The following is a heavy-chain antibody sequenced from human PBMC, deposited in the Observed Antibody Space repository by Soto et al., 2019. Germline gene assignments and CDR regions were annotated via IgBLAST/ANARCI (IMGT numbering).Heavy chain of an antibody. J-gene: IGHJ3*02. CDR2: IYYSGST. D-gene: IGHD1-26*01. CDR1: GGSISSGGYY. CDR3: AREGGPRIVGATTRDAFDI. V-gene: IGHV4-31*03. Sequence: KPSETLSLTCTVSGGSISSGGYYWSWIRQHPGKGLEWIGYIYYSGSTYYNPSLKSRVTTSVDTSKNQFSLKLSSVTAADTAVYYCAREGGPRIVGATTRDAFDIWGQGTMVTVPS.